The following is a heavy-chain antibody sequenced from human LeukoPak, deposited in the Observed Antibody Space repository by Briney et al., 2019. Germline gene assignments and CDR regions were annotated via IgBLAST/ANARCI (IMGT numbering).Heavy chain of an antibody. D-gene: IGHD2-2*01. Sequence: GGSLRLSCAASGFTFSSYWMHWVRQAPGKGLVWVSSINSDGSRTSCADSVKGRFTISRDNAKNTLYLQMSSLRAEDTAVYYCARDPYCSSTGCYSGSWFGPWGQGTLVTVSS. J-gene: IGHJ5*02. CDR1: GFTFSSYW. V-gene: IGHV3-74*01. CDR3: ARDPYCSSTGCYSGSWFGP. CDR2: INSDGSRT.